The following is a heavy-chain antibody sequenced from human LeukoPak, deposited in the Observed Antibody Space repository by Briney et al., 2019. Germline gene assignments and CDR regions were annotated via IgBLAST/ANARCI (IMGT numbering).Heavy chain of an antibody. CDR1: GYSFTSYW. CDR3: ARVASGSGAFDM. CDR2: IYPGASDT. V-gene: IGHV5-51*01. D-gene: IGHD3-10*01. J-gene: IGHJ3*02. Sequence: GESLKISCKGSGYSFTSYWIAWVRQMPGKGLEWMGIIYPGASDTRYSPSFQGQVTISADKSISTAYLQWSSLKASDTAIHYCARVASGSGAFDMWGQGTMVTVSS.